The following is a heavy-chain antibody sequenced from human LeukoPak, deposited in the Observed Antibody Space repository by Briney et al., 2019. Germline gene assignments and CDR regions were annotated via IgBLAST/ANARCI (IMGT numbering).Heavy chain of an antibody. CDR1: GYTFTSYG. Sequence: GASVKVSCKASGYTFTSYGINWVRQATGQGLEWMGWMNPNSGNTGYAQKFQGGVTMTRNTSMSTAYMELSSLRSEDTAVYYCARAWVIARLGDAFDIWGQGTVVTVSS. CDR3: ARAWVIARLGDAFDI. J-gene: IGHJ3*02. D-gene: IGHD7-27*01. CDR2: MNPNSGNT. V-gene: IGHV1-8*02.